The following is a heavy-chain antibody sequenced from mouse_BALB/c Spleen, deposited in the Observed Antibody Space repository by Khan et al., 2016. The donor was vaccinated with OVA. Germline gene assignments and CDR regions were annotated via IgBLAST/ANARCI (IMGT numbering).Heavy chain of an antibody. V-gene: IGHV3-2*02. CDR3: ARGNYYGYYFDY. D-gene: IGHD1-1*01. J-gene: IGHJ2*01. Sequence: EVQLQESGPGLVKPSQSLSLTCTVTGYSITSGYAWNWIRQFPGNKLEWMGYISYSGVTSYTPSLKSRISITRDTSKNQFFLKLNSVTTDDTSTYYCARGNYYGYYFDYWGQGTTLTVSS. CDR1: GYSITSGYA. CDR2: ISYSGVT.